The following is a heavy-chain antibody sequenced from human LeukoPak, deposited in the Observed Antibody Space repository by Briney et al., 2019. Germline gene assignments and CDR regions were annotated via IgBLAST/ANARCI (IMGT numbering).Heavy chain of an antibody. J-gene: IGHJ5*02. D-gene: IGHD6-13*01. CDR1: GGSISSYY. Sequence: SETLSLTCTVSGGSISSYYWSWIRQPAGKGLEWIGRIYTSGSTNYNPSLKSRVTMSVDTSKNQFSLKLSSVTAADTAVYFCARAYSSSWYFNWFDPWGQGTLVTVSS. CDR3: ARAYSSSWYFNWFDP. CDR2: IYTSGST. V-gene: IGHV4-4*07.